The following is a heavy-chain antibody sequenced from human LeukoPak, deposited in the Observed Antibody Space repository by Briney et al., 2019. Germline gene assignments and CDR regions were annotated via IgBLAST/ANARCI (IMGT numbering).Heavy chain of an antibody. D-gene: IGHD5/OR15-5a*01. V-gene: IGHV3-23*01. Sequence: GGSLRLSCVAYGYTFRSYAMSWVRQASGKGLEWVSTISGSGDNTYYADSVKGRFTISRDNSKNTLYLQMNSLRAEDTAVYYCARPQLYTKWFDPWGQGTLVTVSS. CDR2: ISGSGDNT. J-gene: IGHJ5*02. CDR3: ARPQLYTKWFDP. CDR1: GYTFRSYA.